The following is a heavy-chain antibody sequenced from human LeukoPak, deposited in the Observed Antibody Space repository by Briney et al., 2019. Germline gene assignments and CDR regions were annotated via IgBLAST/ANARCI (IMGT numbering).Heavy chain of an antibody. CDR2: ISSSSSYI. Sequence: AGGSLRLSCAASGFTFSSYSMNWVRQAPGKGLEWVSSISSSSSYIYYADSVKGRFTIPRDNAKNSLYLQMNSLRAEDTAVYYCARVVLMVYENWFDPWGQGTLVTVSS. J-gene: IGHJ5*02. D-gene: IGHD2-8*01. CDR1: GFTFSSYS. CDR3: ARVVLMVYENWFDP. V-gene: IGHV3-21*01.